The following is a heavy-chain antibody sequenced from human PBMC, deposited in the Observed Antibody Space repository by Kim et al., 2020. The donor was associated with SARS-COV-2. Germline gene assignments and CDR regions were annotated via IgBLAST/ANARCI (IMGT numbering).Heavy chain of an antibody. J-gene: IGHJ4*02. CDR3: AAGAVTMVRGVIRYFDY. D-gene: IGHD3-10*01. V-gene: IGHV4-34*01. Sequence: LKSRVTISVDTSKNQFSLKLSSVTAADTAVYYCAAGAVTMVRGVIRYFDYWGQGTLVTVSS.